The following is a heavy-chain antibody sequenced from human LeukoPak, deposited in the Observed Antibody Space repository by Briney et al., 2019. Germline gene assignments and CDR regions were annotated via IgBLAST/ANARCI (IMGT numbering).Heavy chain of an antibody. D-gene: IGHD6-19*01. CDR1: GFTFSNAW. V-gene: IGHV3-15*07. Sequence: PGGSLRLSCAASGFTFSNAWMNWVRQAPGKGLEWVGRIKSKTDGGTTDYAAPVKGRFTISRDNSKNTLYLQMNSLRAEDTAVYYCAVERSGWDDYWGQGTLVTASS. CDR2: IKSKTDGGTT. J-gene: IGHJ4*02. CDR3: AVERSGWDDY.